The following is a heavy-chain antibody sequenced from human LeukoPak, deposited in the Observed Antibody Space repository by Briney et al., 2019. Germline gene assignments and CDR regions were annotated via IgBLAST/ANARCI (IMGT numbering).Heavy chain of an antibody. CDR2: IYYSGST. D-gene: IGHD6-13*01. CDR1: GGSISSYY. CDR3: ARSPGYSSSWYWFDP. Sequence: PSETLSLTCTVSGGSISSYYWSWIRQPPGKGLEWIGYIYYSGSTNYNPSLKSRVTLSVDTSKNQFSLKLSSVTAADTAVYYCARSPGYSSSWYWFDPWGQGTLVTVSS. V-gene: IGHV4-59*01. J-gene: IGHJ5*02.